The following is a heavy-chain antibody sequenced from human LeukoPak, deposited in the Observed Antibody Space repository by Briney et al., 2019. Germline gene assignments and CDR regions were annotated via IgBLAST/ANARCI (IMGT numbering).Heavy chain of an antibody. D-gene: IGHD3-3*01. V-gene: IGHV3-23*01. CDR2: ISGSGGST. CDR1: GFIFSSYA. CDR3: AKTFPYGTTWYGFCDY. J-gene: IGHJ4*02. Sequence: PGGSLRLSCAASGFIFSSYAMSWVRQAPGKGLEWVSPISGSGGSTYYADSVKGRFTISRDNSKNTVYLQMNSLRAEDTAVYYCAKTFPYGTTWYGFCDYWGQGALVTVSS.